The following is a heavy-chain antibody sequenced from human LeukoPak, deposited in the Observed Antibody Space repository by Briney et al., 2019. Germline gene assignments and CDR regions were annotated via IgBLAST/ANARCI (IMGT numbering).Heavy chain of an antibody. CDR2: LSSRWGRT. D-gene: IGHD3-22*01. CDR3: AKTGDYYGSSGYSRTDAFDI. CDR1: GFTFSNYA. V-gene: IGHV3-23*01. J-gene: IGHJ3*02. Sequence: GGSLRLSCAASGFTFSNYAMNCVRQAPGKGREGGSGLSSRWGRTYYADSVKGRFTKSRDNSHTTLYLQMNSLRAEDTALYYCAKTGDYYGSSGYSRTDAFDIWGQGTLITVSS.